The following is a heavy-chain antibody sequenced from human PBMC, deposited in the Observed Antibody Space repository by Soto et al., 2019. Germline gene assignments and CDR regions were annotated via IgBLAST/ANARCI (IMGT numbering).Heavy chain of an antibody. CDR2: TSAYNGNT. D-gene: IGHD4-17*01. Sequence: QVQLVQSGAEVKKPGASVKVSCKASGYTFTSYGISWVRQAPGQGLEWMGWTSAYNGNTNYEQKLQGRGTMTTDSSTSPAYMELRSLRSDDTAVYYCARAHGDYESGGWFDPWGQGTLVTVSS. V-gene: IGHV1-18*01. J-gene: IGHJ5*02. CDR3: ARAHGDYESGGWFDP. CDR1: GYTFTSYG.